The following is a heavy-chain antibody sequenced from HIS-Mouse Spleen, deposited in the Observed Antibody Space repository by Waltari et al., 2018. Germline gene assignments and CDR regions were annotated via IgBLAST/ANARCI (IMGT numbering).Heavy chain of an antibody. CDR2: INHSGST. J-gene: IGHJ6*02. D-gene: IGHD1-26*01. V-gene: IGHV4-34*01. Sequence: QVQLQQWGAGLLKPSETLSLTCAVYGGSCTGYYWSCIRQRPGKGLAWMGEINHSGSTNYNPSLKSRVTISVDTSKNQFSLKLSSVTAADTAVYYCARGEEGGSYYYYYYGMDVWGQGTTVTVSS. CDR1: GGSCTGYY. CDR3: ARGEEGGSYYYYYYGMDV.